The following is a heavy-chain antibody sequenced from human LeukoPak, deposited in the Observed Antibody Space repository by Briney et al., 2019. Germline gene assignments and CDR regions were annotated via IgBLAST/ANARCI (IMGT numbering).Heavy chain of an antibody. V-gene: IGHV5-51*01. CDR2: IYPGDSDT. Sequence: GESLKTSCKGSGYSFTSYWIGWVRQTPGKGLEWMGIIYPGDSDTRYSPSFQGQVTISADKSISTAYLQWSSLKVSDTAMYYCARTLYGDYSYYYYYYGMDVWGQGTTVTVSS. CDR1: GYSFTSYW. D-gene: IGHD4-17*01. J-gene: IGHJ6*02. CDR3: ARTLYGDYSYYYYYYGMDV.